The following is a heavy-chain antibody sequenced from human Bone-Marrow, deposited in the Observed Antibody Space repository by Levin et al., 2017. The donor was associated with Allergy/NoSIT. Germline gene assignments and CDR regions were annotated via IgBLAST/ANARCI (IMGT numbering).Heavy chain of an antibody. V-gene: IGHV3-15*01. CDR3: ATPLGSSSWYNAFDV. J-gene: IGHJ3*01. CDR2: IKSKADGGTI. D-gene: IGHD6-13*01. CDR1: GFTFSSAW. Sequence: GGSLRLSCAASGFTFSSAWMSWVRQAPGKALEWVGRIKSKADGGTIDYAAPVKGRFTISRDDSKNTLNLEMNSLKIEDTAVYDCATPLGSSSWYNAFDVWGQGTMVTVSS.